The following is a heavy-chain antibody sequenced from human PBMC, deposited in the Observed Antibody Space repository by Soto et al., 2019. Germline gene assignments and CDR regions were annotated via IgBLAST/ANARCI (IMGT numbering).Heavy chain of an antibody. V-gene: IGHV3-74*01. CDR3: AGGMTLCGTANDY. D-gene: IGHD1-26*01. Sequence: EVQLVESGGGLVQPGGSLRLSCVASGFTLSRYWMHWVRQVPGKGLEWVSRINGDDTIRSYADSVKGRFTISRDNARTTPYLHMSSLRAEGMGVYYCAGGMTLCGTANDYWGQGTLVTVSS. CDR2: INGDDTIR. CDR1: GFTLSRYW. J-gene: IGHJ4*02.